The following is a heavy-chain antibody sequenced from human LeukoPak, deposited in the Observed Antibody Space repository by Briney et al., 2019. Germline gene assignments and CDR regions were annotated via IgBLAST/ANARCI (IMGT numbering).Heavy chain of an antibody. V-gene: IGHV3-73*01. CDR1: GFTFSGSA. D-gene: IGHD1-26*01. Sequence: GGSLRLSCAASGFTFSGSAMHWVRQASGKGLEWVGRIRSKANSYATAYAASVKGRFTISRDDSKNTAYLQMNSLKTEDTAVYYCTSEVGVPYFDYWGQGTLVTVSS. CDR3: TSEVGVPYFDY. J-gene: IGHJ4*02. CDR2: IRSKANSYAT.